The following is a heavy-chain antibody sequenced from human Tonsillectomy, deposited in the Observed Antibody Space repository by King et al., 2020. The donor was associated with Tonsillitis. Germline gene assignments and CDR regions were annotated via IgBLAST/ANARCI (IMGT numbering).Heavy chain of an antibody. CDR3: ARDRAAGTFDY. CDR2: IIPISGTT. CDR1: GGTLSSYA. D-gene: IGHD6-13*01. V-gene: IGHV1-69*01. J-gene: IGHJ4*02. Sequence: LQLVQSGAEVKKPGSSVKVSCKASGGTLSSYAITWVRQAPGQGPEWMGGIIPISGTTNYAQKCQGRVTITADESTSTAYMELSSLRSDDTAVYYCARDRAAGTFDYWGQGTLVTVSS.